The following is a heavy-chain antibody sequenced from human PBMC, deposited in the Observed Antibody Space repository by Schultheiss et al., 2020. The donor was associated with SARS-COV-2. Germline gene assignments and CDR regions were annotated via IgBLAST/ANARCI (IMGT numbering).Heavy chain of an antibody. V-gene: IGHV1-18*01. D-gene: IGHD1-26*01. J-gene: IGHJ2*01. Sequence: ASVKVSCKASGYTFTSYGISWVRQAPGQGLEWMGWISAYNGNTNYAQKLQGRVTMTTDTSTSTAYMELRSLRSDDTAVYYCASPSGSGSYYSFALWGRGTLVTVSS. CDR3: ASPSGSGSYYSFAL. CDR2: ISAYNGNT. CDR1: GYTFTSYG.